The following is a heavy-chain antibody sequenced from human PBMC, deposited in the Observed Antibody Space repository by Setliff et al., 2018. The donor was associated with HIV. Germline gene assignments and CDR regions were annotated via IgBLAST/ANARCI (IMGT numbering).Heavy chain of an antibody. J-gene: IGHJ5*02. CDR2: IYSSGST. CDR1: GGSISSGSYY. V-gene: IGHV4-61*02. D-gene: IGHD3-10*01. Sequence: TLSLTCTVSGGSISSGSYYWSWIRQPAGKGLEWIGRIYSSGSTKYNPSLKSRVTISVDTSKNQFSLNLSSVTAADTAVYYCATYADRESNRFDPWGQGILVTVSS. CDR3: ATYADRESNRFDP.